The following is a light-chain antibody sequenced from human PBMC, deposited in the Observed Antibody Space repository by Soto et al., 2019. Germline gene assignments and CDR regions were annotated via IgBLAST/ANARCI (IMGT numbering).Light chain of an antibody. V-gene: IGLV2-14*01. Sequence: QSALTQPASVSGSPGQSIAISCTGTSSDVGKYSYVSWFQQYPGNAPKLMIYEVSNRPSGVSNRFSGSTSGNTASLTISGLLGEDEADYYCSSFTTSSTWVFGGGSKVTVL. J-gene: IGLJ3*02. CDR3: SSFTTSSTWV. CDR2: EVS. CDR1: SSDVGKYSY.